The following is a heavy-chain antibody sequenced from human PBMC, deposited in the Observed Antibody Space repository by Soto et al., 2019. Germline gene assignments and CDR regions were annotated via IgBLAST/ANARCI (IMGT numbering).Heavy chain of an antibody. D-gene: IGHD6-13*01. CDR1: GGSISSGGYY. CDR3: ARDQKIAAAGFDL. J-gene: IGHJ2*01. CDR2: IYYSGST. Sequence: QVQLQESGPGLVKPSQTLSLTCTVSGGSISSGGYYWSWIRQHPGKGLEWIGYIYYSGSTYYNTSLKCRVTISVDTSKNQFSLKLSSVTAADTAVDYCARDQKIAAAGFDLWGRGTLVTVSS. V-gene: IGHV4-31*03.